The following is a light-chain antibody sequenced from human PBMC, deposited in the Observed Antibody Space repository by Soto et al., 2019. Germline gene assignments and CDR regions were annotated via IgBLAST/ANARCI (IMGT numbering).Light chain of an antibody. J-gene: IGLJ1*01. CDR1: SSDVGGYNY. V-gene: IGLV2-11*01. CDR2: DVS. Sequence: QSVLTQPRSVSGSPGQSVTISCTGTSSDVGGYNYVSWYLQHPGKAPKVMIYDVSKRPSGVPDRFSGSKSGNTASLTISGLQSEDEADYYCCSFAGNYICVFXTGTKVTVL. CDR3: CSFAGNYICV.